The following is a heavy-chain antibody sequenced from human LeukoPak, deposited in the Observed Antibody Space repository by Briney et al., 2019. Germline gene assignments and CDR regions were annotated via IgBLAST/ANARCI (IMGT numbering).Heavy chain of an antibody. CDR3: ARFREGTTHFDY. CDR1: GFTFGDYG. D-gene: IGHD1-7*01. Sequence: PGGSLTLSCAAPGFTFGDYGITWVRQAPGKGLEWVSGSNWNGGSTGYGDSVKGRFTISRDNTKNSLYLQMNSLRAEDTALFYCARFREGTTHFDYWGQGTLVTVSS. J-gene: IGHJ4*02. CDR2: SNWNGGST. V-gene: IGHV3-20*04.